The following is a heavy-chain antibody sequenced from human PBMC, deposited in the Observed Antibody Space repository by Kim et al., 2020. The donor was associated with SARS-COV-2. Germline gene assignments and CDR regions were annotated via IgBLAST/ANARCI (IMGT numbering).Heavy chain of an antibody. CDR3: ARSRDPQGGSSWYRNYGMDG. CDR1: GYTFTSYG. Sequence: ASVKVSCKASGYTFTSYGISWVRQAPGQGLEWMGWISAYNGNTNYAQKLQGRVTMTTDTSTSTAYMELRSLRSDDTAVYYCARSRDPQGGSSWYRNYGMDGWGQGTTVTVSS. V-gene: IGHV1-18*01. D-gene: IGHD6-13*01. J-gene: IGHJ6*02. CDR2: ISAYNGNT.